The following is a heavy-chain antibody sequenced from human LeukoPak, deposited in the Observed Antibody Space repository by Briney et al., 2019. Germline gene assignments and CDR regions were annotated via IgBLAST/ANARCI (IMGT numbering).Heavy chain of an antibody. CDR2: INHSGST. CDR1: GGSFSGYY. V-gene: IGHV4-34*01. J-gene: IGHJ4*02. CDR3: ARQWLVSPLFDY. D-gene: IGHD6-19*01. Sequence: PSETLSLTCAVYGGSFSGYYWSWIRQPPGKGLEWIGEINHSGSTNYNPSLRSRVTVSVHTSKNQSSLKLSSATAADTAVYYCARQWLVSPLFDYWGQGTLVTVSS.